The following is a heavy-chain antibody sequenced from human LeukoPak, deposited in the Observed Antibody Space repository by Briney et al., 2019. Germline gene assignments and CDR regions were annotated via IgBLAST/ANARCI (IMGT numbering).Heavy chain of an antibody. Sequence: ASVKVSCKASGYTFTGYYMHWVRQAPGQGLEWMGRINPNSGGTNYAQKFQGRVNMTRDTSISTAYMELSRLRSDDTAVYYCARGNNYDFWSGYSSGGNWFDPWGQGTLVTVSS. CDR1: GYTFTGYY. D-gene: IGHD3-3*01. J-gene: IGHJ5*02. V-gene: IGHV1-2*06. CDR3: ARGNNYDFWSGYSSGGNWFDP. CDR2: INPNSGGT.